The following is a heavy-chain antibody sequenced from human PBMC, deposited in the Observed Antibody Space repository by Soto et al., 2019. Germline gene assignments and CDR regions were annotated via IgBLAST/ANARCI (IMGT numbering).Heavy chain of an antibody. D-gene: IGHD3-9*01. J-gene: IGHJ5*02. CDR1: GYTFTSYG. Sequence: QVPLVQSGAEVKKPGASVKVSCKASGYTFTSYGISWVRQAPGQGLEWMGWISAYNGNTNYAQKLQGRVTMTTDTSTSTAYMALRSLRSDDTAVYYCAIGNRHYDTPTEIDPWGQGTLVTVSS. V-gene: IGHV1-18*01. CDR2: ISAYNGNT. CDR3: AIGNRHYDTPTEIDP.